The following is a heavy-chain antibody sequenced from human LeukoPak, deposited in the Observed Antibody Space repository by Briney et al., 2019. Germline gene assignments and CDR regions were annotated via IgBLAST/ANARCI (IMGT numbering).Heavy chain of an antibody. CDR3: ASHGGSGSYPPVRDDP. V-gene: IGHV4-39*01. Sequence: SETLSLTCTVSGGSMSSSSYYWAWIRQTPGKGLEWIGSIFSSGTTYYNPSLKSRVTISVDTSKNQFSLKLNSVTAADTAVIYCASHGGSGSYPPVRDDPWGQGTLVTVSS. J-gene: IGHJ5*02. CDR2: IFSSGTT. D-gene: IGHD3-10*01. CDR1: GGSMSSSSYY.